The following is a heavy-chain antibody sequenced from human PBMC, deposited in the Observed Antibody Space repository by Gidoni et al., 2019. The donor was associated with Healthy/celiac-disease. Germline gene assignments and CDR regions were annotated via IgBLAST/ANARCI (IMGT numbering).Heavy chain of an antibody. D-gene: IGHD4-17*01. V-gene: IGHV3-23*01. Sequence: EVQLLESGGGLVQPGGSLRLSCAASGFTFRSFAMSWVRQAPGKGLEWVSAISGSGGSTYYADSVKGRFTISRDNSKNTLYLQMNSLRAEDTAVYYCAKGALDYGDYVCWFDPWGQGTLVTVSS. CDR2: ISGSGGST. J-gene: IGHJ5*02. CDR3: AKGALDYGDYVCWFDP. CDR1: GFTFRSFA.